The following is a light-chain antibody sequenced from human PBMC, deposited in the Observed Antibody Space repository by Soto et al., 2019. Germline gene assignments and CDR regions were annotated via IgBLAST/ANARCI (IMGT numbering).Light chain of an antibody. J-gene: IGLJ2*01. CDR1: KIGSKS. CDR3: QVWDSSSDHRVV. Sequence: SYELTQPPSVAVAPGKTARITCGGTKIGSKSVHWYQQKPGQAPVLVIYYDSDRPSGTPERFSGSNSGNTATLTISRVEAGDEADYYCQVWDSSSDHRVVFVGGTKLTVL. CDR2: YDS. V-gene: IGLV3-21*04.